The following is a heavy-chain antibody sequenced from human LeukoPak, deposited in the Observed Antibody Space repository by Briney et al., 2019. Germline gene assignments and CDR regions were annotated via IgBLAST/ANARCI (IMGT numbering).Heavy chain of an antibody. J-gene: IGHJ6*02. CDR2: IYSGGST. Sequence: GGSLRLSCAASGFTVSSNYMSWVRQAPGRGLEWVSVIYSGGSTYYADSVKGRFTISRDNSKNTLYLQMNSLRAEDTAVYYCARDRDYYYGMDVWGQGTTVTVSS. CDR3: ARDRDYYYGMDV. CDR1: GFTVSSNY. D-gene: IGHD3-10*01. V-gene: IGHV3-53*01.